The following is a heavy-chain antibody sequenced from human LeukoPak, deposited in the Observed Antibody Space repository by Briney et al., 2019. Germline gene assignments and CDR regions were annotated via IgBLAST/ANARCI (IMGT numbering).Heavy chain of an antibody. CDR3: AKVGLGNTAIHI. CDR2: MNFNSGNT. D-gene: IGHD5-18*01. V-gene: IGHV1-8*01. Sequence: ASVKVSCNASGYTFPNYDINWVRQATGQGLEWMGWMNFNSGNTGYAQKFQGRVTMTRNTAISTIYMELSSLKSEDTAIYYCAKVGLGNTAIHIWGQGTMVTVSS. CDR1: GYTFPNYD. J-gene: IGHJ3*02.